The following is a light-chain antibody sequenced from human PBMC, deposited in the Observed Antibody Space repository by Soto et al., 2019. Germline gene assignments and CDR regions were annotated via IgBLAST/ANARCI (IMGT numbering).Light chain of an antibody. J-gene: IGKJ1*01. V-gene: IGKV3-20*01. CDR3: HQYGRSPST. CDR2: GAS. Sequence: EIVLTQSPGTLSLNTGERATLSCRASQSVSSSYLAWYQQKPGQAPRLLICGASRRATGIPDRFSASGSGTDFTLPISRLEREDFAVYYCHQYGRSPSTFGQGTKVDI. CDR1: QSVSSSY.